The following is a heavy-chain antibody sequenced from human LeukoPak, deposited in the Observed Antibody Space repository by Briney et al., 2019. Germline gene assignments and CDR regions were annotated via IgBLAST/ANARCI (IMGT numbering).Heavy chain of an antibody. V-gene: IGHV1-69*04. CDR2: IIPILGIP. Sequence: ASVKVSCKASGGTFSSYAISWVRQAPGQGLEWMGRIIPILGIPNFAQKFQGRVTLSADTSTSTAYMEESSLTSEDTAVYYCAREADLVKYNYGYFDYWGQGTLVTVSS. D-gene: IGHD5-18*01. J-gene: IGHJ4*02. CDR1: GGTFSSYA. CDR3: AREADLVKYNYGYFDY.